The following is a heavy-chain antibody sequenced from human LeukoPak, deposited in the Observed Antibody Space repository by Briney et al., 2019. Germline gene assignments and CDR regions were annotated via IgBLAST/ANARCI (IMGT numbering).Heavy chain of an antibody. CDR3: ARQWELLRLFDY. CDR2: INHSGST. Sequence: SETLSLTCAVYGGSFSGYYWSWIRQPPGKGLEWIGEINHSGSTNYNPSLKSRVTISVDTSKNQFSLKLSSVTAADTAVYYCARQWELLRLFDYWGQGTLVTVSS. D-gene: IGHD1-26*01. CDR1: GGSFSGYY. V-gene: IGHV4-34*01. J-gene: IGHJ4*02.